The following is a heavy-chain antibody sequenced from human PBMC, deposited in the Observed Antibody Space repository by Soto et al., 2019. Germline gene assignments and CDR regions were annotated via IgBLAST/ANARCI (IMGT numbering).Heavy chain of an antibody. Sequence: QVQLVQSGAEVKKPGASVKVSCKASGYTFTNYAMYWVRQAPGQRLEWMGWINAGNGNTKYSQKFQGRVTITRDTSASTAYMELSSLRSEDMAVFYCAIGETSAAFDYWGQGTLVTVSS. CDR2: INAGNGNT. D-gene: IGHD1-26*01. J-gene: IGHJ4*02. CDR3: AIGETSAAFDY. CDR1: GYTFTNYA. V-gene: IGHV1-3*01.